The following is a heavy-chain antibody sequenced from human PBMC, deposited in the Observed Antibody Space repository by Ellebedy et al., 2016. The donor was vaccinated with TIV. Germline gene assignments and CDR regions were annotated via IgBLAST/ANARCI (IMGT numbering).Heavy chain of an antibody. D-gene: IGHD5-18*01. V-gene: IGHV4-59*01. CDR1: GGSISSSY. CDR2: IHNSGRT. Sequence: MPSETLSLTCTVSGGSISSSYWSWIRQPPGKGLEWIGYIHNSGRTNYNPSLKSRVTISMDTSKNQFSLKPSSVTAADTAVYYCARDGDKAMVGGAFDIWGRGTMVTVSS. J-gene: IGHJ3*02. CDR3: ARDGDKAMVGGAFDI.